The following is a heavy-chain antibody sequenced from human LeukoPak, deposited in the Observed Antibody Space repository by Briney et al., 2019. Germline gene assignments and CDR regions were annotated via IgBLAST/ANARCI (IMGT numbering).Heavy chain of an antibody. CDR2: MNPNSGNT. Sequence: ASVKVSCKASGYTFTSYDINWVRQATGQGLEWMGWMNPNSGNTGYAQKFQGRVTMTRNTSISTAYMELSSLRSEDTAVYYCARAPYRIQHPTDYWGQGTLVTVSS. V-gene: IGHV1-8*01. CDR3: ARAPYRIQHPTDY. D-gene: IGHD2-21*01. J-gene: IGHJ4*02. CDR1: GYTFTSYD.